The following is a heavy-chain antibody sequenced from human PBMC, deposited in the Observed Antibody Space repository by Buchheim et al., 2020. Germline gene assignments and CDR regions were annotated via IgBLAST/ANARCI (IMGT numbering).Heavy chain of an antibody. V-gene: IGHV3-74*01. J-gene: IGHJ4*02. CDR2: INSDGSST. D-gene: IGHD1-1*01. CDR1: GFTFSDLW. CDR3: ARDPLLNGGTLDY. Sequence: VQLVESGGGLVQPGGSLRLSCAASGFTFSDLWMHWVRQTPGKGLMWVSRINSDGSSTIYGESVKGRFTVSSDNAKNTMTLQMNSLRAEDTGVYYCARDPLLNGGTLDYWGQGT.